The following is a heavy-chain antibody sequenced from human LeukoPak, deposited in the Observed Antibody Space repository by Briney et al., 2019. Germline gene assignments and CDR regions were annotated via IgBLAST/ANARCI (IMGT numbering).Heavy chain of an antibody. J-gene: IGHJ4*02. Sequence: GGSLRLSCAASGFTANNNYMSWVRQAPGKGLEWVSVIYGGGSTYYADSVKGRFTISRDKSKNTLYLQMNSLRVEDMAVYYCARDLDWYWGQGTLVTVSS. CDR2: IYGGGST. D-gene: IGHD3/OR15-3a*01. V-gene: IGHV3-66*02. CDR3: ARDLDWY. CDR1: GFTANNNY.